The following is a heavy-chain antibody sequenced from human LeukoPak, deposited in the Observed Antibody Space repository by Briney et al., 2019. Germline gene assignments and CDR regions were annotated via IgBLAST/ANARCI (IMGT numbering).Heavy chain of an antibody. CDR3: ARDQIEMATIMDCYYGMDV. J-gene: IGHJ6*02. V-gene: IGHV6-1*01. Sequence: SQILSLTCAISGDSVSSNSAAWNWIRQSPSRGLEWLGRTYYRSKWYNDYAVSVKSRITINPDTSKNQFSLQLNSVTPEDTAVYYCARDQIEMATIMDCYYGMDVWGQGTTVTVSS. D-gene: IGHD5-24*01. CDR1: GDSVSSNSAA. CDR2: TYYRSKWYN.